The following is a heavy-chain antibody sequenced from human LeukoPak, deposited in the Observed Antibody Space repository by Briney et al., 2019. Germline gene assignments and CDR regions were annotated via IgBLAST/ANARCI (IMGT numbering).Heavy chain of an antibody. Sequence: PGRSLRLSCAASGFTFSSYGMHWVRQAPGKGLEWIGEIYHSGSTNYNPSLKSRVTISVDKSKNQFSLKLSSVTAADTAVYYCASRYTAMAPFDYWGQGTLVTVSS. CDR1: GFTFSSYG. J-gene: IGHJ4*02. CDR2: IYHSGST. CDR3: ASRYTAMAPFDY. V-gene: IGHV4-4*02. D-gene: IGHD5-18*01.